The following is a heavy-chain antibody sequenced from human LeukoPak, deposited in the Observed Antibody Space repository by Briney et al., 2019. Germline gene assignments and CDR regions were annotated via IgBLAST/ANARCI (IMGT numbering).Heavy chain of an antibody. CDR1: GGSISSSSYY. V-gene: IGHV4-39*07. CDR2: IYYSGST. Sequence: PSETLSLTWTVSGGSISSSSYYWGWIRQPPGKGLEWIGSIYYSGSTYYNPSLKSRVTTSVDTSKNQFSLKLSSVTAADTAVYYCARDMIPQNYYYGMDVWGQGTTVTVSS. D-gene: IGHD3-16*01. J-gene: IGHJ6*02. CDR3: ARDMIPQNYYYGMDV.